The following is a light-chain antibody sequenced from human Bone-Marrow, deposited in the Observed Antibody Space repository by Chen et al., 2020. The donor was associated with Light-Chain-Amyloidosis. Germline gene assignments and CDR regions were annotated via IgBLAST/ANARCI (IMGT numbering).Light chain of an antibody. V-gene: IGLV2-14*01. CDR2: EVT. CDR3: SSYTITNTLV. J-gene: IGLJ1*01. Sequence: QSALTQPASVSGSPGQSITISCTGTSSDVGGDNHVSWYQQHPDKAPKLMIYEVTNRPSWVPYRFSASKSDNTASLTISGLQTEDDADYFCSSYTITNTLVFGSGTRVTVL. CDR1: SSDVGGDNH.